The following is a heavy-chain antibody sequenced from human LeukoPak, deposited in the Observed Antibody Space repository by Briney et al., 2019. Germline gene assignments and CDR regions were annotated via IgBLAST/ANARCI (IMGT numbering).Heavy chain of an antibody. CDR3: ARGGGAYCGGDCFRAFDI. CDR2: IYSGGST. Sequence: GGSLRLSCAISGFAVSNNYMSGVRQPPGKGLEWVSVIYSGGSTYYADSVKGRFTISRDTSKNTLYLQMNSLRAEDTAVYYCARGGGAYCGGDCFRAFDIWGQGTMVTVSS. D-gene: IGHD2-21*02. CDR1: GFAVSNNY. V-gene: IGHV3-53*01. J-gene: IGHJ3*02.